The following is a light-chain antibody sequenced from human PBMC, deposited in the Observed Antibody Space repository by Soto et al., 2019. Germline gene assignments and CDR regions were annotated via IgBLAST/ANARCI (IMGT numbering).Light chain of an antibody. V-gene: IGKV3-11*01. J-gene: IGKJ5*01. CDR3: QVRTNWSIA. Sequence: EIVLTQSPATLSLSPGERATLSCRASQSVSTYLAWYQQNPGQAPRLLIYQTSIRAAGIPARFSASGTGTDFTLTINNLEPEDFAVYYCQVRTNWSIAFGRGTRLEIK. CDR1: QSVSTY. CDR2: QTS.